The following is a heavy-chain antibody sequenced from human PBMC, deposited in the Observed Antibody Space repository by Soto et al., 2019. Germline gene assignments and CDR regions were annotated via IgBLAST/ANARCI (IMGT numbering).Heavy chain of an antibody. Sequence: ASVKVSCKASGYTFTSYAMHWVRQAPGQRLEWMGWINAGNGNTKYSQKFQGRVTITRDTSASTAYMELSSLRSEDTAVYYCARMGGGWWDFDYWGQGTLVTVSS. CDR2: INAGNGNT. V-gene: IGHV1-3*01. J-gene: IGHJ4*02. D-gene: IGHD2-15*01. CDR1: GYTFTSYA. CDR3: ARMGGGWWDFDY.